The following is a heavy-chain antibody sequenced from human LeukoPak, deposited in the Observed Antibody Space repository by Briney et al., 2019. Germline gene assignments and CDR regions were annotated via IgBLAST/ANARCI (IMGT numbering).Heavy chain of an antibody. CDR1: GGTFSSYT. CDR3: ARDLEYCSGGSCYNYNWFDP. D-gene: IGHD2-15*01. V-gene: IGHV1-69*04. CDR2: IIPLLGIA. J-gene: IGHJ5*02. Sequence: SVKVSCKASGGTFSSYTISWVRQAPGQGLEWMGRIIPLLGIANYAQKFQGRVTITADKSTSTAYMELSSLRSEDTAVYYCARDLEYCSGGSCYNYNWFDPWGQGTLVTVSS.